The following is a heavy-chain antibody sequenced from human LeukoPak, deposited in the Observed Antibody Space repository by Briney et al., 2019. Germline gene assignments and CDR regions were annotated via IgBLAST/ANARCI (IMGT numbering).Heavy chain of an antibody. CDR2: IVVGSGNT. CDR1: GFTFTSSA. Sequence: SVKVSCKASGFTFTSSAMQCVRQARGQRLEWIGWIVVGSGNTNYAQKFQERVTITRDMSTSTAYMELSSLRSEDTAVYYCAAGWVCSGGSCYYYFGYWGQGTLVTVSS. D-gene: IGHD2-15*01. CDR3: AAGWVCSGGSCYYYFGY. J-gene: IGHJ4*02. V-gene: IGHV1-58*02.